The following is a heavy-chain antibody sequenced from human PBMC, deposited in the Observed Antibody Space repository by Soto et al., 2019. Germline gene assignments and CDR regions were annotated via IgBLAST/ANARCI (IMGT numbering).Heavy chain of an antibody. CDR3: ARHAPAIAAAGPTRVYYYGMDV. D-gene: IGHD6-13*01. V-gene: IGHV5-51*01. J-gene: IGHJ6*02. CDR1: EYSFTSYC. CDR2: IYPGDCDT. Sequence: VESLTISCKVPEYSFTSYCIVWAPQMPGKGPQGMAIIYPGDCDTRYSPSFQGQVTISADKSISTAYLQWSSLKASDTAMYYCARHAPAIAAAGPTRVYYYGMDVWGQGTPVTVSS.